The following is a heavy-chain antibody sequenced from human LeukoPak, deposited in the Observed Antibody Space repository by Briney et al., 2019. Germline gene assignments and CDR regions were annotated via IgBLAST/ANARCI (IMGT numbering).Heavy chain of an antibody. J-gene: IGHJ6*04. CDR1: GFTFSSYA. V-gene: IGHV3-23*01. CDR2: ISGSGGST. CDR3: AKDKSWVYYYGMDV. D-gene: IGHD3-16*01. Sequence: GGSLRLSCAASGFTFSSYAMSWVRQAPGKGLEWVSAISGSGGSTYYADSVKGRFTISRDNSKNTLYLQMNSLRAEDTDVYYCAKDKSWVYYYGMDVWGKGTTVTVSS.